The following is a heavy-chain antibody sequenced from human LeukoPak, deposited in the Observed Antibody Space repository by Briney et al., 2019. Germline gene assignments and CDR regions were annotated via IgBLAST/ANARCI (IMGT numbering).Heavy chain of an antibody. D-gene: IGHD3-16*01. CDR3: ARDYDSRGSSSYPFDN. CDR2: IDESGGSI. Sequence: GGSLRLSCAATGFTFSSDAMSWVRQAPGKGLEWVSGIDESGGSIYYADSVKGRFTISRDNSKNTLDLQMNSLRAEDTAVYYCARDYDSRGSSSYPFDNWSQGTLVTVSP. V-gene: IGHV3-23*01. J-gene: IGHJ4*02. CDR1: GFTFSSDA.